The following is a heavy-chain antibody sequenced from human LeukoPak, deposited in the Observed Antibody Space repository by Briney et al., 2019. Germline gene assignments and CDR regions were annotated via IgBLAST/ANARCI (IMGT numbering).Heavy chain of an antibody. Sequence: ASVKVSCKASGYIFTKYVVQWVRQAPGQRPEWMGGIKAGDGDTKYSQNFQDRLTITRDTSASTVYMALSSLTSEDTALYYCARDDCGDSCYPGGYWGQGTLVTVSS. CDR1: GYIFTKYV. CDR3: ARDDCGDSCYPGGY. D-gene: IGHD2-21*01. CDR2: IKAGDGDT. J-gene: IGHJ4*02. V-gene: IGHV1-3*01.